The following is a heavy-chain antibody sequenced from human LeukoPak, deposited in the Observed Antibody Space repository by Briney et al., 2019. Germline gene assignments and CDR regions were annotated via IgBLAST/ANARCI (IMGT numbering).Heavy chain of an antibody. D-gene: IGHD6-13*01. CDR2: IKQDGSDK. V-gene: IGHV3-7*01. Sequence: PGGSLRLSCAGSGFIFSSYWMTWVRQAPGKGLEWVAKIKQDGSDKYYVDSVKGRFTISRDNAKNSLYLQMNSLRAEDTAVYYCAREKYSSRWYRGGMDVWGQGTTVTVSS. J-gene: IGHJ6*02. CDR3: AREKYSSRWYRGGMDV. CDR1: GFIFSSYW.